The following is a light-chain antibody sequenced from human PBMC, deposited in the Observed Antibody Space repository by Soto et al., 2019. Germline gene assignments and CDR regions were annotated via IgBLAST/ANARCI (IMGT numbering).Light chain of an antibody. CDR3: SSYTSSSTLV. CDR1: SSDVGDYNY. Sequence: QSVLTQPASVSGSPGQSITISCTGTSSDVGDYNYVSWYQQHPGKAPKVMIYDVSNRPSGVSNRFSGSKSGNTASLTISGLQAEDEADYYCSSYTSSSTLVFGTETKLTVL. CDR2: DVS. V-gene: IGLV2-14*01. J-gene: IGLJ1*01.